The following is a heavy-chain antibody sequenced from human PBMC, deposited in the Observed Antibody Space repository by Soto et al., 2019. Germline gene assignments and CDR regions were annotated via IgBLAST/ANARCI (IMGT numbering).Heavy chain of an antibody. V-gene: IGHV4-59*01. J-gene: IGHJ4*02. CDR3: ARDHPHSYGVYYFDY. Sequence: SETLSLTCTVSGGSISNYYWSWIRQPPGKGLEWIGYVYSSGSTHHNPSLQSRVTISADTSKNQVSLKVNSVTAADTAVYYCARDHPHSYGVYYFDYWGQGTPVTVSS. CDR1: GGSISNYY. CDR2: VYSSGST. D-gene: IGHD5-18*01.